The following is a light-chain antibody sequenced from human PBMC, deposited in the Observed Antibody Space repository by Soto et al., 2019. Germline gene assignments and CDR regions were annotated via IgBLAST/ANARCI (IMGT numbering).Light chain of an antibody. CDR3: SSYTSTNTLI. CDR2: DVS. Sequence: QSALTQPASVSGSPGQSITISCTGTSSDVGSYNYVSWYQQNPGKAPKLIIHDVSNRPSGVSNRFAGSKSGNTASLTISVLQAEDEANYYCSSYTSTNTLIFGGGTKVTVL. J-gene: IGLJ2*01. CDR1: SSDVGSYNY. V-gene: IGLV2-14*01.